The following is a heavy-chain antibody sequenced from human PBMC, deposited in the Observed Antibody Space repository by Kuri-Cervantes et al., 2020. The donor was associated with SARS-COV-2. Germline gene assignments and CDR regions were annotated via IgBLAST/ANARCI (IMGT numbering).Heavy chain of an antibody. D-gene: IGHD6-13*01. V-gene: IGHV3-30*04. CDR2: ISYDESNK. Sequence: GESLKISCVASGFTFRTYAVHWVRQPPGKGLEWVAVISYDESNKYYADSVKGRFTISRDNSKNTLYLQMNSLRAEDTAVYYCARDSPAAGLQGWYFDYWGQGTLVTGSS. CDR1: GFTFRTYA. J-gene: IGHJ4*02. CDR3: ARDSPAAGLQGWYFDY.